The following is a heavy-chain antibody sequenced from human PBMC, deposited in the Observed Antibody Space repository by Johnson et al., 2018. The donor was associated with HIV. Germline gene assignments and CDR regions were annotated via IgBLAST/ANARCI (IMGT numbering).Heavy chain of an antibody. CDR1: GFTVSTNY. J-gene: IGHJ3*02. V-gene: IGHV3-30*18. CDR3: AKVNRMEQWLAGGGAFEI. Sequence: VQLVESGGDLVQPGGSLRLSCAASGFTVSTNYMSWVRQAPGKGLAWVAVISYDGSNKYYADSVKGRFTISRDNSKNTLYLQMNSLRAEDTAVYYCAKVNRMEQWLAGGGAFEIWGQGTMVTVSS. CDR2: ISYDGSNK. D-gene: IGHD6-19*01.